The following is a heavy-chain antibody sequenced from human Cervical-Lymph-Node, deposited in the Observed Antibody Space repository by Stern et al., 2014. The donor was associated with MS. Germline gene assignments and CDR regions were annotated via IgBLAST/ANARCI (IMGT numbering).Heavy chain of an antibody. Sequence: VQLVESGGGLVQPGGALRLSCAASGFTFSSYAMSWARQAPGKGQEWVSVISGSGGRTYSADSVKGRFAISRDNSKNTLYLQMNSLRAEDTAVYYCAKSTVTSLSDYWGQGTLVTVSS. CDR1: GFTFSSYA. CDR3: AKSTVTSLSDY. CDR2: ISGSGGRT. V-gene: IGHV3-23*04. D-gene: IGHD4-17*01. J-gene: IGHJ4*02.